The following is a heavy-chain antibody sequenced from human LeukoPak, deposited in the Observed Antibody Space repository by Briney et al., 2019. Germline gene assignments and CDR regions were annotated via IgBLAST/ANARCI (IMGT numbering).Heavy chain of an antibody. J-gene: IGHJ6*02. CDR1: GGSFSGYY. V-gene: IGHV4-34*01. CDR3: ARTDYYYGMDA. Sequence: SETLSLTCAVYGGSFSGYYWSWIRQPPGKGLEWIGEINHSGSTNYNPSLKSRVTISVDTSKNQFSLKLSSVTAADTAVYYCARTDYYYGMDAWGQGTTVTVSS. CDR2: INHSGST.